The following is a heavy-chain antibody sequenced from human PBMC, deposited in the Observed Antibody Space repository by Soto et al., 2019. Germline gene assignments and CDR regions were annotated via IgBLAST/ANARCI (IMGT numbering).Heavy chain of an antibody. V-gene: IGHV3-74*01. CDR2: INSDGSTT. Sequence: EVQLVESGGGLIQPGGSLRLSCVASGFSISGYWMHWVRQAPGKGLVWVSRINSDGSTTNYADSVKGQFTLSRDNAESTVYLQMNSLRAEDTAVYYCARGIKNIYAVDVWCQGTTVTVSS. D-gene: IGHD3-10*01. J-gene: IGHJ6*02. CDR3: ARGIKNIYAVDV. CDR1: GFSISGYW.